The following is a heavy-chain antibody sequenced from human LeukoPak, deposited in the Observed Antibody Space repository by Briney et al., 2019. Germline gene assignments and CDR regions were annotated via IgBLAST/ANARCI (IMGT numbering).Heavy chain of an antibody. V-gene: IGHV3-48*02. J-gene: IGHJ4*02. CDR3: ATDQRYAFDY. D-gene: IGHD3-9*01. CDR2: IRTTAEGAKYA. Sequence: GGSLRLSCATSGFSFADYPMNWVRQAPGKGLEWISNIRTTAEGAKYAYYADSVKGRVTISRDDGKNTLYLHMNSLRDDDTAVYYCATDQRYAFDYWGQGILVTVSS. CDR1: GFSFADYP.